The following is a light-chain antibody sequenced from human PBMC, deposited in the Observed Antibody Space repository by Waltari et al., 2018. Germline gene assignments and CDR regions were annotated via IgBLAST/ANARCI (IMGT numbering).Light chain of an antibody. CDR2: AAS. CDR1: QTIRSY. CDR3: QRSYTTPFMYN. J-gene: IGKJ2*01. Sequence: DIQMTQSPSPLSASVGARVTITCRASQTIRSYLNWYQHKPGKAPNLLIYAASSLQSGVPSRFSGSGSGTDFTLTISSVQPEDSGTYYCQRSYTTPFMYNFGQGTKLEIK. V-gene: IGKV1-39*01.